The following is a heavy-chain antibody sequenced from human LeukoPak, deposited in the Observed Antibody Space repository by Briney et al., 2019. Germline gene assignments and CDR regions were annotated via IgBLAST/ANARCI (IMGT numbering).Heavy chain of an antibody. J-gene: IGHJ3*02. V-gene: IGHV1-69*13. CDR2: IIPIFGTA. CDR3: ARGSSGRSAAFDI. CDR1: GGTFSSYA. D-gene: IGHD3-22*01. Sequence: ASVKVSCKASGGTFSSYAISWVRQAPGQGLEWMGGIIPIFGTANYAQKFQGRVTITADESTSTAYMELSSLRSEDTALYFCARGSSGRSAAFDIWGQGTMVTVSS.